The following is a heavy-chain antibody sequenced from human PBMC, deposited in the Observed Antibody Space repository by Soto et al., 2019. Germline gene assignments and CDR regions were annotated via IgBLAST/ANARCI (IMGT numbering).Heavy chain of an antibody. CDR3: AKSISESSSPAPRYYYYCGMDV. CDR1: GFTFSSYA. CDR2: ISGSGGST. V-gene: IGHV3-23*01. Sequence: GGSLRLSCAASGFTFSSYAMSWVRQAPGKGLEWVSAISGSGGSTYYADSVKGRFTISRDNSKNTLYLQMNSLRAEDTAVYYCAKSISESSSPAPRYYYYCGMDVWGQGTTVTVSS. J-gene: IGHJ6*02. D-gene: IGHD6-6*01.